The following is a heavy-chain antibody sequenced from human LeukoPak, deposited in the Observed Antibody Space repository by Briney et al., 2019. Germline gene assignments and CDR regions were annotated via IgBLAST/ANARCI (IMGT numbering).Heavy chain of an antibody. Sequence: ASVKVSCKASGYTFTSYVINWVRQATGQGLEWMGWMNPNSGSTGYAQKFQGRVTITRNTSISTAYMELSGLRSEDTDVYYCARGRSTGYPYYFEYWGQGTLVTVSS. CDR3: ARGRSTGYPYYFEY. J-gene: IGHJ4*02. CDR1: GYTFTSYV. V-gene: IGHV1-8*03. D-gene: IGHD5-12*01. CDR2: MNPNSGST.